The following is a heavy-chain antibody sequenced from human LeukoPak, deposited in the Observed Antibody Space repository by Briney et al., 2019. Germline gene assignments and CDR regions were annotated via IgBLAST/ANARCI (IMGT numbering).Heavy chain of an antibody. J-gene: IGHJ5*02. V-gene: IGHV3-53*04. CDR2: IYSGGNT. D-gene: IGHD1-26*01. Sequence: GSLRLSCAASGFTVSSSPINWVRQAPGRGLEWVSVIYSGGNTFYADSVKGRFTISRHNSENTLYLQMNSLSADDTAVYYCVRLMGSGWFDPWGQGTLVTVFS. CDR1: GFTVSSSP. CDR3: VRLMGSGWFDP.